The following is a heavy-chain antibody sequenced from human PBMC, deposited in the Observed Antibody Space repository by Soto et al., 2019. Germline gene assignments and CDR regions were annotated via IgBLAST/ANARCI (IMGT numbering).Heavy chain of an antibody. CDR3: ARGRDASGGRNNWFDP. V-gene: IGHV4-59*01. J-gene: IGHJ5*02. CDR2: IYYSGST. D-gene: IGHD2-15*01. Sequence: SETLSLTYTVSGGSISSYYWSWIRQPPGKGLEWIGYIYYSGSTNYNPSLKSRVTISVDTSKNQFSLKLSSVTAADTAVYYCARGRDASGGRNNWFDPWGQGTLVTVSS. CDR1: GGSISSYY.